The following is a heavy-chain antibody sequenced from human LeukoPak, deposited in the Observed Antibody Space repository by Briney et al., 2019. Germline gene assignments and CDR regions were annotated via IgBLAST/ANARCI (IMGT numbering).Heavy chain of an antibody. D-gene: IGHD4-23*01. V-gene: IGHV5-51*01. Sequence: GESLKISCQGSGYNFPNCWIGWVRQMPGKGLEWMGIIYPGDSDTKYSPSFQGQVTISADKSISTAYLQWSNLKASDTAIYYCARPSGNSYYFDYWGQGTLVTVSS. J-gene: IGHJ4*02. CDR1: GYNFPNCW. CDR2: IYPGDSDT. CDR3: ARPSGNSYYFDY.